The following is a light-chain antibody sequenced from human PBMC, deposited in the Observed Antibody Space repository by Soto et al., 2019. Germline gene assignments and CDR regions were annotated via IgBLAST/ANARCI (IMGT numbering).Light chain of an antibody. V-gene: IGKV3D-20*02. Sequence: EIVLTQSPGTLSLSPGERATLSCRASQSVSSSDLAWYQQKPGQAPRLLIYGASSRATGIPARFSGSGSGTEFTLTISSLQSEDFAVYYCQQRSNWPPSITFGQGTRLEIK. CDR3: QQRSNWPPSIT. CDR1: QSVSSSD. J-gene: IGKJ5*01. CDR2: GAS.